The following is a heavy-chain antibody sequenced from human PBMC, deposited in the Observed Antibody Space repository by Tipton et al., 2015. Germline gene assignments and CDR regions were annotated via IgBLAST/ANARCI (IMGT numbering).Heavy chain of an antibody. CDR3: ARDLEHGMDV. Sequence: TLSLTCTVSGGSISNDYWTWIRQPPGKGLEWIGYISFSDTTHYNPSLKSRITISLNTSKNQFSLKMSSVTAADTAVYFCARDLEHGMDVWGQGTTVTVSS. CDR2: ISFSDTT. J-gene: IGHJ6*02. CDR1: GGSISNDY. V-gene: IGHV4-59*01.